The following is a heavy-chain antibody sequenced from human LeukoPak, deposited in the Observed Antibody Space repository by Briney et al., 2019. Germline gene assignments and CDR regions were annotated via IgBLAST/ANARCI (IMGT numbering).Heavy chain of an antibody. CDR2: INPSGGST. CDR3: ARAYEIAVAGAGLDY. D-gene: IGHD6-19*01. Sequence: ASVTVSCKASGYTFTSYYMHWVRQAPGQGLEWMGIINPSGGSTSYAQKFQGRVTMTRDMSTSTVYMELSSLRSEDTAVYYCARAYEIAVAGAGLDYWGQGTLVTVSS. J-gene: IGHJ4*02. V-gene: IGHV1-46*01. CDR1: GYTFTSYY.